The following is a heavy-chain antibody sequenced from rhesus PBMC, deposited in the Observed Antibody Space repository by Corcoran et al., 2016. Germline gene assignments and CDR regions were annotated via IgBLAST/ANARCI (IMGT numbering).Heavy chain of an antibody. V-gene: IGHV1-111*02. Sequence: EVQLVQSGAVVKKPGASVKISCKASGYTFTDYYLHWVRQAPGKGLEWMGRVDPEDGEAIHAQKFQDRVTITAETATDTAYMELSSLRSEDTVVYYCATGRCSGYTDFDYGGQGVLVTVSS. D-gene: IGHD5-24*01. J-gene: IGHJ4*01. CDR2: VDPEDGEA. CDR3: ATGRCSGYTDFDY. CDR1: GYTFTDYY.